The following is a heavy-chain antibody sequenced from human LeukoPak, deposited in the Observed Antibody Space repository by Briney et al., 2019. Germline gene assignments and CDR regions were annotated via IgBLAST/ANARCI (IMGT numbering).Heavy chain of an antibody. CDR1: GFTFSSYG. Sequence: GGSLRLSCAASGFTFSSYGMHWVRQAPGKGLEWVAFIRYDGSNKYYADSVKSRFTISRDNAKNSLYLQMNSLRAEDTAVYYCARDESSGYYSSYYYYYMDVWGKGTTVTVSS. J-gene: IGHJ6*03. CDR3: ARDESSGYYSSYYYYYMDV. V-gene: IGHV3-30*02. D-gene: IGHD3-3*01. CDR2: IRYDGSNK.